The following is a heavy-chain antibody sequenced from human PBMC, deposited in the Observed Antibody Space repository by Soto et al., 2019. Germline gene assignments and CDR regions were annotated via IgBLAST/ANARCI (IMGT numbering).Heavy chain of an antibody. V-gene: IGHV4-61*01. CDR2: VYYSGTT. J-gene: IGHJ6*02. CDR1: GGSVSNKTYY. CDR3: ARAAYYDFWSGYYTRSDYYYYGMDV. D-gene: IGHD3-3*01. Sequence: SETLSLTCSVSGGSVSNKTYYWSWIRQPPGKRLEWIGYVYYSGTTNYNPSLKSRVTISVDTSKNQFSLKLSSVTAADTAVYYCARAAYYDFWSGYYTRSDYYYYGMDVWGQGTTVTVSS.